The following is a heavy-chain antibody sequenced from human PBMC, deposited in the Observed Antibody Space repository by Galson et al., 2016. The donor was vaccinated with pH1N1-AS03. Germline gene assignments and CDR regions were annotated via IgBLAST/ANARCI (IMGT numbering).Heavy chain of an antibody. V-gene: IGHV1-18*01. D-gene: IGHD5-24*01. CDR3: AKVGGEGYNWYFYGMDV. Sequence: SVKVSCKASGYTFTSYGITWVRLAPGQGLEWMGWISAYNGNTKYAQKFPGRVTMTTDTSTSTAYMELRSLRSDDTAVYYCAKVGGEGYNWYFYGMDVWGQGTTVTVSS. CDR1: GYTFTSYG. J-gene: IGHJ6*02. CDR2: ISAYNGNT.